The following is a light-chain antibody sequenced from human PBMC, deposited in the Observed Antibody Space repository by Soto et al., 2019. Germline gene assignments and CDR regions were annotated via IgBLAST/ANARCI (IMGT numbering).Light chain of an antibody. Sequence: IVLTQSPATLSLSPGERATLSCRASQSVSSYLAWYQQKPGQAPRLLIYDASTRATGIPARFSGSGSGTEFTLTISSLEPEDFAVYYCQQRSNWPLTFGGGTKVEIK. CDR2: DAS. CDR3: QQRSNWPLT. J-gene: IGKJ4*01. CDR1: QSVSSY. V-gene: IGKV3-11*01.